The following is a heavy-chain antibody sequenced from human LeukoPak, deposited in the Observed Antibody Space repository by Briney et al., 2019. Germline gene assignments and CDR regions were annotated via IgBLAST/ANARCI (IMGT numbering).Heavy chain of an antibody. CDR2: VHLSGRT. Sequence: PSGTLSLTCGVSGGSISTTNWWTWVRQPPGEGLEWIGEVHLSGRTHYNPSLESRVTMSVDMSDNHISLRLTSVTAADTAVYYCAREGGPYRPLDYSGQGTLVTVSS. V-gene: IGHV4-4*02. J-gene: IGHJ4*02. CDR3: AREGGPYRPLDY. CDR1: GGSISTTNW.